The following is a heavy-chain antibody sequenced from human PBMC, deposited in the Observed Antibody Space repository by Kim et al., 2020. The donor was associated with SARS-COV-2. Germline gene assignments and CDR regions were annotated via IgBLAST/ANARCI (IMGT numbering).Heavy chain of an antibody. CDR3: ARGSSGSLDH. J-gene: IGHJ4*02. CDR2: K. D-gene: IGHD1-26*01. V-gene: IGHV3-30*01. Sequence: KYYADSVTGRFSISRDNSKNTVYLQMYSLRGEDTAGYYCARGSSGSLDHWGQGILVVVSS.